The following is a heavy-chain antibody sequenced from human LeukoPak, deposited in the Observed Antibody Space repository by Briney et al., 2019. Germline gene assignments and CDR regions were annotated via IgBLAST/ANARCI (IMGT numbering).Heavy chain of an antibody. CDR3: ARDYDYVWERYRYPGDY. Sequence: GASVKVSCKASGYTFSGNGISWVRQAPGQGLEWMGWISAYNGDTSYAQKFQGRFTMTTDTSTNTAYMELRSLRSDDTAVYYCARDYDYVWERYRYPGDYWGQGTLVTVSS. D-gene: IGHD3-16*02. CDR1: GYTFSGNG. J-gene: IGHJ4*02. CDR2: ISAYNGDT. V-gene: IGHV1-18*01.